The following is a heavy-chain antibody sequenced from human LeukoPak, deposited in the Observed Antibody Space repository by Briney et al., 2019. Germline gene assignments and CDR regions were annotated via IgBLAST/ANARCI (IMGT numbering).Heavy chain of an antibody. CDR1: GGSISSYY. V-gene: IGHV4-59*08. J-gene: IGHJ4*02. CDR3: ARENYGGSILDY. Sequence: PSETLSLTCTVSGGSISSYYWSWIRQPPGKGLEWIGYIYYSGSTNYNPSLKSRVTISVDTSKNQFSLKLSSVTAADTAVYYCARENYGGSILDYWGQGTLVTVSS. D-gene: IGHD4-17*01. CDR2: IYYSGST.